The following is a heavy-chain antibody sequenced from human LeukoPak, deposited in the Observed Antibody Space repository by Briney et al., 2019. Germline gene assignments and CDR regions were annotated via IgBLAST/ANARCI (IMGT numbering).Heavy chain of an antibody. CDR2: INHSGST. CDR3: AREGRESHYDY. Sequence: SETLSLTCAVYGGSFRGYYWSWIRQPPGKGLEWIGEINHSGSTNYNPSLKSRVTISVDTSKNQFSLKLSSVTAADTAVYYCAREGRESHYDYWGQGTLVTVSS. J-gene: IGHJ4*02. CDR1: GGSFRGYY. V-gene: IGHV4-34*01.